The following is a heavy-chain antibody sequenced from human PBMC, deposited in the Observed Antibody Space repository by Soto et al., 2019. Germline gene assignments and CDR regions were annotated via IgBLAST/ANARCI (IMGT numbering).Heavy chain of an antibody. CDR3: ARDSRIQPRLPRNYHDYYGLDV. CDR2: IYYSGIT. V-gene: IGHV4-59*01. J-gene: IGHJ6*02. D-gene: IGHD5-18*01. CDR1: GGSLRSNY. Sequence: SETLSLTCSVSGGSLRSNYWSWIRQSPGKGLGWIGFIYYSGITIYNPSLKSRVTMSLDRSKNQFSLKLNSLTAADTGVYYCARDSRIQPRLPRNYHDYYGLDVWGPGTTVTVSS.